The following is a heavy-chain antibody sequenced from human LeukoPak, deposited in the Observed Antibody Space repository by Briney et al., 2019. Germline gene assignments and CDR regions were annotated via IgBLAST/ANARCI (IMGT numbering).Heavy chain of an antibody. J-gene: IGHJ6*03. V-gene: IGHV3-21*01. CDR3: ARVGYCSSTSCYKLEASPKLEANYYYYMDV. CDR1: GFTFSSYS. D-gene: IGHD2-2*02. CDR2: ISSSSSYI. Sequence: PGGSLRLSCAASGFTFSSYSMNWVRQAPGKGLEWVSSISSSSSYIYYADSVKGRFTISRDNAKNSLYLQMNSLRAEDTAVYYCARVGYCSSTSCYKLEASPKLEANYYYYMDVWGKGTTVTVSS.